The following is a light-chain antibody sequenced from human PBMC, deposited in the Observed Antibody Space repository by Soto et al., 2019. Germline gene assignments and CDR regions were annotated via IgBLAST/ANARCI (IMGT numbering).Light chain of an antibody. V-gene: IGLV1-51*01. CDR1: SSNIGGNS. Sequence: QSVMTQPPSVSAAPGQKVTISCSGSSSNIGGNSVSWYQQLPGTAPKLLIYDDNKRPSGIPDRLSGSKSGTSATLGITGFQTGDEADYYCGSWDSRLSAYVFGTGTKVTVL. CDR2: DDN. CDR3: GSWDSRLSAYV. J-gene: IGLJ1*01.